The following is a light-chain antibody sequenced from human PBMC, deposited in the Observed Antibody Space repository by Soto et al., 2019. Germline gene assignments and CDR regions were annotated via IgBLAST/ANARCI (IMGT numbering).Light chain of an antibody. CDR3: QQFNNWPLT. J-gene: IGKJ4*01. CDR1: QIVSNN. CDR2: AVS. Sequence: EIVMTQSPATLSVSPGERATLSCRASQIVSNNLAWYQQKPGQAPRLLIYAVSARATGIPARFSGSGSGTEFTLTISSLQSEDFAVYYCQQFNNWPLTFGGGTKVEIK. V-gene: IGKV3-15*01.